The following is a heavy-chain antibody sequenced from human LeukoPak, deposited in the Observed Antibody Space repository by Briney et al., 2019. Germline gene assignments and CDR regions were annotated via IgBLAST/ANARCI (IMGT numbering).Heavy chain of an antibody. CDR1: GFTFTSHA. V-gene: IGHV3-23*01. CDR3: ATGDGIGKHPTRAYYFDN. D-gene: IGHD5-24*01. CDR2: TGISTAHT. Sequence: PGGSLRLSCAASGFTFTSHAISWVPEAPREGLGWVSTTGISTAHTLCAAAVRGRFTISRDNFRNTMDLQMTNLRVDDTAIYYCATGDGIGKHPTRAYYFDNWGQGTLVTVSS. J-gene: IGHJ4*02.